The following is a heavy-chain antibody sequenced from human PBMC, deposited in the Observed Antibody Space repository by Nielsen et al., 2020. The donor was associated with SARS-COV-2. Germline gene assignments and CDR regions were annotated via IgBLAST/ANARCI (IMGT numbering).Heavy chain of an antibody. D-gene: IGHD2-15*01. CDR3: ARDRTLVVAATYYYGMDV. CDR2: INPNSGGT. Sequence: ASVKVSCKASGYTFTGYYMHWVRQAPGQGLEWMGRINPNSGGTNYAQKFQGRVTMTRDTSISTAYMELSRLRSDDTAVYYCARDRTLVVAATYYYGMDVWGQGTTVTVSS. V-gene: IGHV1-2*06. J-gene: IGHJ6*02. CDR1: GYTFTGYY.